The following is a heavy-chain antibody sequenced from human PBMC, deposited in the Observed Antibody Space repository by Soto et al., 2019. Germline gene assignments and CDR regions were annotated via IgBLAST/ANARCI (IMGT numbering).Heavy chain of an antibody. V-gene: IGHV3-74*01. CDR3: ARDHTVRGVNRGGAYGMDV. CDR2: INSDGSST. Sequence: GGSLRLSCAASGFTFSSYWMHWVRQAPGKGLVWVSRINSDGSSTSYADSVKGRFTISRDNAKNTLYLQMNSLRAEDTAVYYCARDHTVRGVNRGGAYGMDVWGQGTTVTVSS. CDR1: GFTFSSYW. D-gene: IGHD3-10*01. J-gene: IGHJ6*02.